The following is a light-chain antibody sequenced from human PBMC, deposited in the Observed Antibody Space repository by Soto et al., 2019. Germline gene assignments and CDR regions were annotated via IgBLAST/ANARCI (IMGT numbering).Light chain of an antibody. CDR3: SSSTNTNTVL. J-gene: IGLJ2*01. CDR2: EVA. Sequence: QSARTQPASVSGSPGQSITISCTVTSSDVGSYNYVSWYQHLPGKAPKVIIYEVANRPSGISNRFSGSKSGNTAYLTISVLQAEDEADYYCSSSTNTNTVLFAGGTKLTVL. CDR1: SSDVGSYNY. V-gene: IGLV2-14*01.